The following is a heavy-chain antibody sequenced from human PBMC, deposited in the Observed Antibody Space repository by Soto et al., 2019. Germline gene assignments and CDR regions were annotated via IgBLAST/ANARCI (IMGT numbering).Heavy chain of an antibody. CDR3: AHIPNYYQYDWFDP. V-gene: IGHV2-5*02. J-gene: IGHJ5*02. D-gene: IGHD3-16*01. Sequence: QITLKESGPPLVKPTQTLTLTCTFSGFSLTTRGVGVGWIRQPPGKALECLALIYWDDDKRYSLSLQSRLSITKDTSKNQVVLTMTNVDPVDTATYYCAHIPNYYQYDWFDPWGQGTLVSVSS. CDR2: IYWDDDK. CDR1: GFSLTTRGVG.